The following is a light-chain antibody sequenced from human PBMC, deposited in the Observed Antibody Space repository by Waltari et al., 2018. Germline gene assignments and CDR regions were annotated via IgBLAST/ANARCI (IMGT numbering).Light chain of an antibody. J-gene: IGLJ3*02. Sequence: QSVLTQPPSASGTPGQRVTISCSGSSSHIGTNTVNWYQQVPGAAPKLLIYGNNQRPSGVPDRFSGSKSGTSASLAISGLQSEDEADYYCATWDDYLRGVFGGGTKLTVL. V-gene: IGLV1-44*01. CDR1: SSHIGTNT. CDR2: GNN. CDR3: ATWDDYLRGV.